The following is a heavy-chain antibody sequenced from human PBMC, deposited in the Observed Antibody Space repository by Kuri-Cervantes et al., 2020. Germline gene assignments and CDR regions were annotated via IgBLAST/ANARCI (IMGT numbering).Heavy chain of an antibody. J-gene: IGHJ5*02. V-gene: IGHV3-21*01. CDR3: ARDGAYYDFWSGYHNNWFGP. D-gene: IGHD3-3*01. Sequence: GGSLRLSCTVSGYSISSGYYWGWIRQPTGKGLEWVSSISSSSSYIYYADSVKGRFTISRENAKNSLYLQMNSLRAEDTAVYYCARDGAYYDFWSGYHNNWFGPWGQGTLVTVSS. CDR1: GYSISSGYY. CDR2: ISSSSSYI.